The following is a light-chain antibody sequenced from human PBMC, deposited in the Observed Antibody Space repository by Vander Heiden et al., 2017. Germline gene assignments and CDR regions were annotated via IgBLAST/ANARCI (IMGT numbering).Light chain of an antibody. CDR2: WAS. Sequence: DIVMTQSPDSLAVSLGERATINCKSSQSVLYSSNNKNYLAWYQQKPGQPPKLLIYWASTRESGVPDRFSGSGSGTDFTLTISSLQAEDVAVYYCQQDYCNPPLTFGAGTKVEIK. CDR1: QSVLYSSNNKNY. J-gene: IGKJ4*01. CDR3: QQDYCNPPLT. V-gene: IGKV4-1*01.